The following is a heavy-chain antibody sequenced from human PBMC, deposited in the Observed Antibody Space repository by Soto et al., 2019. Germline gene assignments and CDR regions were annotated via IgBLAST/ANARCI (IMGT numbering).Heavy chain of an antibody. CDR3: ARHPERIAQIGWFDP. J-gene: IGHJ5*02. V-gene: IGHV3-48*01. CDR2: ISSSSSTI. D-gene: IGHD6-13*01. CDR1: GFTVSDNY. Sequence: PGGSLRLSCAASGFTVSDNYMNWVRQAPGKGLEWVSYISSSSSTIYYADSVKGRFTISRDNAKNSLYLQMNSLRAEDTAVYYCARHPERIAQIGWFDPWGQGTLVTVSS.